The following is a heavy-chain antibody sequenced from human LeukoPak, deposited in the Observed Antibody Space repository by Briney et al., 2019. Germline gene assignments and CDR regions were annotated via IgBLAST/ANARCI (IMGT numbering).Heavy chain of an antibody. D-gene: IGHD3-10*01. Sequence: SETLSLTCAVYGGSFSGYYWSWIRQPPGKGLEWIGEINHSGSTNYNPSLKSRVTISVDTSKNQFSLKLSSVTAADTAVYYCARDPPYMVRGVTDYWGQGTLVTVSS. CDR2: INHSGST. CDR3: ARDPPYMVRGVTDY. V-gene: IGHV4-34*01. CDR1: GGSFSGYY. J-gene: IGHJ4*02.